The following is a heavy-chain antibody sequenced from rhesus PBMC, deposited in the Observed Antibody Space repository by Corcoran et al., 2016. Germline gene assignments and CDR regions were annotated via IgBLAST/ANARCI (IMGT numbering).Heavy chain of an antibody. Sequence: QVQLQESGPGLVKPSETLSLTCAVSGGSFSSYWWSWIRQPPGKGLAWIGEINGNSGSTNYNPSLKSRVTISKDASKNQFSLKLSSVTAADTAVYYCASAYSGSLYWYFDLWGPGTPITISS. J-gene: IGHJ2*01. D-gene: IGHD6-25*01. V-gene: IGHV4-80*01. CDR3: ASAYSGSLYWYFDL. CDR1: GGSFSSYW. CDR2: INGNSGST.